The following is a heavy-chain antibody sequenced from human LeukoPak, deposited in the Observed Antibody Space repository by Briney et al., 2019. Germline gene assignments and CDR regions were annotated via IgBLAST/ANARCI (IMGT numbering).Heavy chain of an antibody. CDR1: GFIFTNYF. J-gene: IGHJ4*02. Sequence: GGSLRLSCAASGFIFTNYFMSWVRQAPGKGLEWVASIKHDGSEKYYVDSMRGRFTISRDNTMNSLYLQMSSLRAEDTAVYYCATDRGWRTSGYYLYYFEYWGQGTLVTYSS. V-gene: IGHV3-7*01. CDR2: IKHDGSEK. D-gene: IGHD3-3*01. CDR3: ATDRGWRTSGYYLYYFEY.